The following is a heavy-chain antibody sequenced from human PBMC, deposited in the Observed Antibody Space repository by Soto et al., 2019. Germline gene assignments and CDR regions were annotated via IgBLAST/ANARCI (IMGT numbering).Heavy chain of an antibody. CDR3: AAPDSSSWYSSSEYFQH. J-gene: IGHJ1*01. Sequence: GGSLRLSCAASGFTFSSYAMSWVRQAPGKGLEWVSAISGSGGSTYYADSVKGRFTISRDNSKNTLYLQMNSLRAEDTAVYYCAAPDSSSWYSSSEYFQHWGQGT. CDR1: GFTFSSYA. V-gene: IGHV3-23*01. CDR2: ISGSGGST. D-gene: IGHD6-13*01.